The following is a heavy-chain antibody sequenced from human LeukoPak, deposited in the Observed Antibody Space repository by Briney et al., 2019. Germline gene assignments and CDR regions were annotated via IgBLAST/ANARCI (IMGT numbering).Heavy chain of an antibody. CDR3: IPVAGTGFDY. CDR2: ISGSGGST. V-gene: IGHV3-23*01. CDR1: GLAFSRYA. J-gene: IGHJ4*02. D-gene: IGHD6-19*01. Sequence: GGSLRLSCAASGLAFSRYAMTWVRQAPGKGLEWVSAISGSGGSTYYADSVKGRFTISRDNSKNTLFLQINSLRAEDTAVYYGIPVAGTGFDYWGQGTLVTASS.